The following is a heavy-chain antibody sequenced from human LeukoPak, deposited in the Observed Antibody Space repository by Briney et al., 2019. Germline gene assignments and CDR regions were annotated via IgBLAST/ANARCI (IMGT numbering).Heavy chain of an antibody. V-gene: IGHV4-34*01. Sequence: SETLPLTCAVYGGSFSGYYWSWIRQPPGKGLEWIGEINHSGSTNYNPSLKSRVTISVDTSKNQFSLKLSSVTAADTAVYYCARLPYSGRYAFDYWGQGTLVTVSS. D-gene: IGHD1-26*01. CDR3: ARLPYSGRYAFDY. CDR1: GGSFSGYY. J-gene: IGHJ4*02. CDR2: INHSGST.